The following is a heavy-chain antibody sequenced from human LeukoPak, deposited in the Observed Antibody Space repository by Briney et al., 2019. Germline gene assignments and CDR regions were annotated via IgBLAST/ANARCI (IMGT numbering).Heavy chain of an antibody. D-gene: IGHD3-16*01. V-gene: IGHV3-53*01. CDR1: GFTVSNNY. J-gene: IGHJ4*02. CDR3: ARVGVTFGGVILYYFDY. Sequence: PGGSLRLSCAASGFTVSNNYMSWVRQAPGKGLEWVSVIYSGGSTYYADSVKGRFTISRDNSKNTLYLQMNSLRAEDTAVYYCARVGVTFGGVILYYFDYWGQGTLVTVSS. CDR2: IYSGGST.